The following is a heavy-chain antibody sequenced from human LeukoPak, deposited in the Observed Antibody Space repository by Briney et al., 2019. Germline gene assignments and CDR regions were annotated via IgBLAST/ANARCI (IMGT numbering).Heavy chain of an antibody. CDR3: ARVGVEMATMPDFDY. Sequence: PGGSLRLSCAASGFTFSSYWMSWVRQAPGKGLEWVANIKQDGSEKYYVDSVKGRFTISRDNAKNSLYLQMNSLRAEDTAVYYCARVGVEMATMPDFDYWGQGTLVTVSS. D-gene: IGHD5-24*01. V-gene: IGHV3-7*01. J-gene: IGHJ4*02. CDR2: IKQDGSEK. CDR1: GFTFSSYW.